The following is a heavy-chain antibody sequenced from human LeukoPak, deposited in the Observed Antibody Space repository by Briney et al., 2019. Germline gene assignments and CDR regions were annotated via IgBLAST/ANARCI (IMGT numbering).Heavy chain of an antibody. CDR1: GFTFSSYG. D-gene: IGHD3-22*01. Sequence: GGSLRLSCGASGFTFSSYGMHWVRQAPGKGLEWVAFIRYDGSNKYYADSVKGRFTISRDNSKNTLYLQMNSLRAEDTAVYYCAKGKRRYYYDSSGYDAFDIWGQGTMVTVSS. CDR2: IRYDGSNK. CDR3: AKGKRRYYYDSSGYDAFDI. J-gene: IGHJ3*02. V-gene: IGHV3-30*02.